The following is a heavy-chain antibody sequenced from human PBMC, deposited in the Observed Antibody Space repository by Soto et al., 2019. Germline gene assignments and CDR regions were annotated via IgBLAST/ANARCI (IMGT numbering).Heavy chain of an antibody. D-gene: IGHD6-19*01. CDR2: IYYRGST. CDR3: AGVCVYSSGRYLEYYFYY. V-gene: IGHV4-39*01. CDR1: AGSISSSSYY. Sequence: SQTLSLTCPLSAGSISSSSYYWDWIRHPPGKGLEWIGRIYYRGSTYYNPSLKRRVTISVDTSKNQFSLKLSSVTAAATAVYSCAGVCVYSSGRYLEYYFYYWGQGTLVTVSS. J-gene: IGHJ4*02.